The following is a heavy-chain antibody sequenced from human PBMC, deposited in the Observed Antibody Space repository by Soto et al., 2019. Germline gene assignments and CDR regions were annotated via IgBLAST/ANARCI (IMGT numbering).Heavy chain of an antibody. V-gene: IGHV1-18*01. D-gene: IGHD3-10*01. CDR2: ISDYNGNT. J-gene: IGHJ6*02. CDR1: GYTFSNYG. Sequence: QVQLVQSGAEVRKPGASVKVSCKASGYTFSNYGLSWVRQAPGQGLEWMGWISDYNGNTHYAQKFQGRLIMTIDTSTRIAYVELRSLTSDDTAVYFCAREGYYSGSGTYSPPRYYGMDVWGQGTTVTVSS. CDR3: AREGYYSGSGTYSPPRYYGMDV.